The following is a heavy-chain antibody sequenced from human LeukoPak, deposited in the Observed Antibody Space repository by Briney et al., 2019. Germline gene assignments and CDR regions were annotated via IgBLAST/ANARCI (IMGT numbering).Heavy chain of an antibody. CDR1: GGSISSYY. CDR2: IYYSGST. V-gene: IGHV4-59*01. J-gene: IGHJ5*02. CDR3: ARGLQWLVGGWFDP. Sequence: PSETLSLTCTDSGGSISSYYWSWIRQPPGKGLEWIGYIYYSGSTNYNPSLKSRVTISVDTSKNQFSLKLSSVTAADTAVYYCARGLQWLVGGWFDPWGQGTLVTVSS. D-gene: IGHD6-19*01.